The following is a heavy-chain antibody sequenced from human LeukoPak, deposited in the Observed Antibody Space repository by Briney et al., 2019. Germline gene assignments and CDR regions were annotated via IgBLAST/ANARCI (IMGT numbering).Heavy chain of an antibody. CDR3: AKEYSSGRIDY. V-gene: IGHV3-21*01. CDR1: GFTFSSYS. D-gene: IGHD6-19*01. CDR2: ISTGSSYI. J-gene: IGHJ4*02. Sequence: PGGSLRLSCAASGFTFSSYSMNWVRRAPGKGLEWVSSISTGSSYIDYADSVKGRFTISRDNSKNTLHLQTNSLRAEDTGVYYCAKEYSSGRIDYWGQGTLVTVSS.